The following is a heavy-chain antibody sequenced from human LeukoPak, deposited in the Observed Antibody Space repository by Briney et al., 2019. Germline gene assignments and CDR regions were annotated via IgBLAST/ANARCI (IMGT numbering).Heavy chain of an antibody. CDR1: RYTFTSYG. CDR2: IRAYNVNT. V-gene: IGHV1-18*01. CDR3: APKRRIYGGNPGGLYY. Sequence: ASEKVSCQPSRYTFTSYGISRVRQAPGHPLEWLGWIRAYNVNTKYALKLQGQDTMPTDPSTSKAQMELRGLRCDDPTVYYSAPKRRIYGGNPGGLYYWGEGALLTVSS. D-gene: IGHD4-23*01. J-gene: IGHJ4*02.